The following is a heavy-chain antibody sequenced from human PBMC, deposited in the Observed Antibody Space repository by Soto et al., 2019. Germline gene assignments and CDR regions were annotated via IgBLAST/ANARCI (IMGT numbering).Heavy chain of an antibody. CDR3: ASGRKYEGEPRAFDI. V-gene: IGHV4-34*01. D-gene: IGHD3-16*01. CDR2: INHSGST. J-gene: IGHJ3*02. Sequence: PSETLSLTCAVYGGSFSGYYWSWIRQPPGKGLEWIGEINHSGSTNYNPSLKSRVTISVDTSKNQFSLKLSSVTAADTAVYYCASGRKYEGEPRAFDIWGQGTMVT. CDR1: GGSFSGYY.